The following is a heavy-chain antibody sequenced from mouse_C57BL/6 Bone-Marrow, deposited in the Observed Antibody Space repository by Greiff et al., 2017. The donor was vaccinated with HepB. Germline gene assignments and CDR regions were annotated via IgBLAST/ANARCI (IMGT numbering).Heavy chain of an antibody. CDR1: GYAFTNYL. CDR3: ARDGYRYFDV. J-gene: IGHJ1*03. CDR2: INPGSGGT. Sequence: QVQLQQSGAELVRPGTSVKVSCKASGYAFTNYLIEWVKQRPGQGLEWIGVINPGSGGTNYNEKFKGKATLTADKSSSTAYMQLSSLTSEDSAVYFCARDGYRYFDVWGTGTTVTVSS. D-gene: IGHD2-3*01. V-gene: IGHV1-54*01.